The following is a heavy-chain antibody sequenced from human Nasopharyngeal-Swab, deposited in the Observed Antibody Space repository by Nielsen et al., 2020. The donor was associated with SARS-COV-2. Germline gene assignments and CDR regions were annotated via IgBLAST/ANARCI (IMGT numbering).Heavy chain of an antibody. CDR3: AKDRVSGTVGSYYYYYYMDV. Sequence: WIRQPPGKGLEWGAVISYDGSNKYYADSVKGRFTISRDNSKNTLYLQMNSLRAEDTAVCYCAKDRVSGTVGSYYYYYYMDVWGKGTTVTVSS. D-gene: IGHD1-14*01. J-gene: IGHJ6*03. CDR2: ISYDGSNK. V-gene: IGHV3-30*18.